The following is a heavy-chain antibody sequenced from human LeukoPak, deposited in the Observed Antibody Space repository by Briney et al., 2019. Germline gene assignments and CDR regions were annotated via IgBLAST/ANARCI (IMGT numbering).Heavy chain of an antibody. Sequence: ASVKVSCKASGGTFSSYAISWVRQAPGQGLEWTGGIIPIFGTANYAQKFQGRVTITTDESTSTAYMELSSLRSEDTAVYYCASRKLELPRAYYYYYYMDVWGKGTTVTVSS. D-gene: IGHD1-7*01. CDR1: GGTFSSYA. CDR2: IIPIFGTA. V-gene: IGHV1-69*05. CDR3: ASRKLELPRAYYYYYYMDV. J-gene: IGHJ6*03.